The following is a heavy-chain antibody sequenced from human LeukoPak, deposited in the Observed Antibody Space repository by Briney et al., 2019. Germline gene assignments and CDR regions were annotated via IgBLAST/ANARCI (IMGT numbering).Heavy chain of an antibody. V-gene: IGHV3-30-3*01. CDR2: ISYDGSNK. CDR3: ARVRVYAFDI. Sequence: GGSLRLSCAASGFTFSSYAMHWIRQAPGKGLEWVAVISYDGSNKYYADSVKGRFTISRDNSKNTLYLQMNSLRAEDTAVYYCARVRVYAFDIWGQGTMVTVSS. J-gene: IGHJ3*02. D-gene: IGHD1-14*01. CDR1: GFTFSSYA.